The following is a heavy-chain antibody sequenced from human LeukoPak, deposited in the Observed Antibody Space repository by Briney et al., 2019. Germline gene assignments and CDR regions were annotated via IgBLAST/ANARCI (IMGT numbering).Heavy chain of an antibody. V-gene: IGHV3-11*04. Sequence: PGGSLRLSCAASGFTFSDYYMSWIRQAPGKGLEWVSYISSSGSTIYYADSVKGRFTISRDNAKNSLYLQMNSLRAEDTAVYYCARNPAKLYDSSGYYYYYYYMDVWGKGTRSPSP. CDR1: GFTFSDYY. J-gene: IGHJ6*03. CDR2: ISSSGSTI. D-gene: IGHD3-22*01. CDR3: ARNPAKLYDSSGYYYYYYYMDV.